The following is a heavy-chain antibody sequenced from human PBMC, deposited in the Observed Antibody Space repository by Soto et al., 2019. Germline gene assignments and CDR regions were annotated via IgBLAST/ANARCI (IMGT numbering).Heavy chain of an antibody. Sequence: GGSLRLSCEASGFVFTNFWMHWVRHVPGKGLVWVARIDTSGHSTNYAESVKGRFTISRDNAKNTVSPQMNSLRVEDTGVYYCAKDSWYFDLWSQGSQVTVSS. J-gene: IGHJ4*02. D-gene: IGHD6-13*01. CDR1: GFVFTNFW. V-gene: IGHV3-74*01. CDR2: IDTSGHST. CDR3: AKDSWYFDL.